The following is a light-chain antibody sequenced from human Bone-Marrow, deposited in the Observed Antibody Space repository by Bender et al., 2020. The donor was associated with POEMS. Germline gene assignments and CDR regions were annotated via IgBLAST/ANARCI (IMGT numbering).Light chain of an antibody. Sequence: QSVLTQPPSVSGAPGQTVTISCTGSSSNIGGDYHVHWYQHLPGTAPKLLIYDSTNRPSGIPDRFSGSKSGNTASLTISGLQAEDEADYYCSSFTTSSTLVVFGGGTRLTVL. CDR1: SSNIGGDYH. J-gene: IGLJ2*01. CDR3: SSFTTSSTLVV. CDR2: DST. V-gene: IGLV1-40*01.